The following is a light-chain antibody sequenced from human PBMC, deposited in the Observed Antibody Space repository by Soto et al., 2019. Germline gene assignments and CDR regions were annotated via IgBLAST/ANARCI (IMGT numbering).Light chain of an antibody. Sequence: QSVLTQPPSASGSPGQSVTISCTGTSGDVGGYNYVSWYQQHPGKAPKLMIFEVSERPSGVPDRFSASKSGNTASLTVSGLKAEDEADYYCSSYAGSNNYVFGTGTKLTVL. V-gene: IGLV2-8*01. CDR3: SSYAGSNNYV. J-gene: IGLJ1*01. CDR2: EVS. CDR1: SGDVGGYNY.